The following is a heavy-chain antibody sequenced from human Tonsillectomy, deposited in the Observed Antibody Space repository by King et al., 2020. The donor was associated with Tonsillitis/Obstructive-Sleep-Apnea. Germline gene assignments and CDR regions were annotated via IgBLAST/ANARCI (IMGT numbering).Heavy chain of an antibody. J-gene: IGHJ4*01. CDR2: IKSKTDGGTT. CDR3: TTXXPXXXXXXXXSSXXPATXXY. Sequence: VQLVXSGGGXVKPGGXLRXSXAASXFXFSNAWMSXVRQAPGKGLEWVGRIKSKTDGGTTDYAAPVKGRXTISRDDSKNTLYLQMNSLKTEDTAVYYCTTXXPXXXXXXXXSSXXPATXXYWXXXTLVTV. CDR1: XFXFSNAW. V-gene: IGHV3-15*01. D-gene: IGHD6-25*01.